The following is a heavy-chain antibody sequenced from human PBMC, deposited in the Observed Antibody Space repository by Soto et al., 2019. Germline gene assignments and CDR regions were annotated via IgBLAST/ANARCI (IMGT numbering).Heavy chain of an antibody. V-gene: IGHV3-23*01. J-gene: IGHJ4*02. D-gene: IGHD3-3*01. CDR2: TGVNT. Sequence: WGSLRLSCAASGFTFSNYAMSWVRPSPRKGLAWVSATGVNTYYADCVKGRFTISRDNSKNTASLQMDSLSPDDTAVYYCANVKETGVVITTSFDYWGQGTLVSVSS. CDR1: GFTFSNYA. CDR3: ANVKETGVVITTSFDY.